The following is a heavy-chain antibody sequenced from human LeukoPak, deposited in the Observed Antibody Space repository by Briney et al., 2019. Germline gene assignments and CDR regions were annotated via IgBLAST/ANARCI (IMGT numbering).Heavy chain of an antibody. CDR1: GGSISSSSYY. J-gene: IGHJ4*02. CDR2: IYYSGST. Sequence: PSETLSLTCTVSGGSISSSSYYWGWIRQPPGKGLEWIGSIYYSGSTYDNPSLKSLVTISVDTSKNPCSLKLSSVTAADTAVYYCATHSSSWGEFDYWGQGTLVTDSS. CDR3: ATHSSSWGEFDY. D-gene: IGHD6-13*01. V-gene: IGHV4-39*01.